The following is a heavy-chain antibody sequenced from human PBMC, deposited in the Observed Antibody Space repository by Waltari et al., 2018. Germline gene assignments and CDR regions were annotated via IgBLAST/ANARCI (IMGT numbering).Heavy chain of an antibody. CDR3: ARESGRGYSYGYHLY. CDR2: INHSGST. D-gene: IGHD5-18*01. CDR1: GGSFSGYY. Sequence: QVQLQQWGAGLLKPSETLSLTCAVYGGSFSGYYWSWIRQPPGKGLEWIGEINHSGSTNYNPSLKSRVTISVDTSKNQFSLKLSSVTAADTAVYYCARESGRGYSYGYHLYWGQGTLVTVSS. J-gene: IGHJ4*02. V-gene: IGHV4-34*01.